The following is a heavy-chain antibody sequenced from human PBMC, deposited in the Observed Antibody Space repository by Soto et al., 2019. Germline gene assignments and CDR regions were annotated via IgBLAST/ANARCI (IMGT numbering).Heavy chain of an antibody. Sequence: SETLSLTCAVYGGSFSGYYWSWIRQPPGKGLEWIGEINHSGSTNYNPSLKSRVTISVDTSKNQFSLKLSSVTAADTAVYYCARGRYYYDSSGPGDAFDIWGQGTMVTVSS. CDR1: GGSFSGYY. CDR2: INHSGST. V-gene: IGHV4-34*01. CDR3: ARGRYYYDSSGPGDAFDI. D-gene: IGHD3-22*01. J-gene: IGHJ3*02.